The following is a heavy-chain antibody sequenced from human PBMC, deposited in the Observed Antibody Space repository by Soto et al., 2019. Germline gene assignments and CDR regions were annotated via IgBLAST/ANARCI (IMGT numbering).Heavy chain of an antibody. D-gene: IGHD5-18*01. CDR1: GVTLSNVW. Sequence: PGGSLRLSCAVSGVTLSNVWMNWVRQAPGKGPEWVGRIKSKTDGGTVEYAAPVKDRFTISRDDSENTLYLQMNSLKTEDTAVYYCATLGGYTFGTADFDYWGQGTLVTVSS. CDR2: IKSKTDGGTV. CDR3: ATLGGYTFGTADFDY. J-gene: IGHJ4*02. V-gene: IGHV3-15*07.